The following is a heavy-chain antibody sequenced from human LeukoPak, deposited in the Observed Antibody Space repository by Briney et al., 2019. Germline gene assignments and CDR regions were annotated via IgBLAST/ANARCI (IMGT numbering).Heavy chain of an antibody. D-gene: IGHD6-25*01. Sequence: SETLSLTCTVSGGSISSYYWSWIRQPPGKGLECIGHIYNSGSTNYNPSLKSRVSISVDTSKNQFSLKLSSVTAADTAVYYCARSAIDAFDIWGQGTMVTVSS. CDR1: GGSISSYY. CDR2: IYNSGST. V-gene: IGHV4-59*08. CDR3: ARSAIDAFDI. J-gene: IGHJ3*02.